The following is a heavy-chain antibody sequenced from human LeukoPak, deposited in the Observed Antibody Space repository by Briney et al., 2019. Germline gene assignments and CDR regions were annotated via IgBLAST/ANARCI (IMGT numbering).Heavy chain of an antibody. Sequence: SGGSLRLSCAASGFTVSSNYMSWVRQAPGKGLEWVSTVNADGGNTYYADSVKGRFTISRDNSKSTLILQMNSLRVEDTALYYCTKRVKYGGTWDHFADWGQGTLVTVSS. CDR1: GFTVSSNY. D-gene: IGHD1-26*01. CDR2: NADGGNT. CDR3: TKRVKYGGTWDHFAD. V-gene: IGHV3-53*01. J-gene: IGHJ4*02.